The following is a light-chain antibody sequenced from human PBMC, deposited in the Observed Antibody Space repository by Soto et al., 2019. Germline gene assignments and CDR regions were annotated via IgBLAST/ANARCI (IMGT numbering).Light chain of an antibody. J-gene: IGKJ1*01. CDR2: GAS. CDR1: QTIRRNY. V-gene: IGKV3-20*01. CDR3: QQSSSSPWT. Sequence: ETVLTQSPGTLSLSPGERATLSCRASQTIRRNYLAWYRQTPGQAPRLLIYGASNRATGIAERFRGSGSGTDFTLIISRLEPEDFALYYCQQSSSSPWTFGQGTKVEIK.